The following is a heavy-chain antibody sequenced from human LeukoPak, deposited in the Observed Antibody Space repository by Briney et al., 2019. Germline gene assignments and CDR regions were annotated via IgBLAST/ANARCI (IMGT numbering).Heavy chain of an antibody. D-gene: IGHD5-12*01. Sequence: SETLSLTCTVSGGSISSYFWSWIRQPPGKGLEWIGYIYYSGSTNYNPSLKSRVTISVDTFKNQFSLKLSPVTAADTAVYYCARGTYGGYSGYLNWFDPWGQGTLVTVSS. V-gene: IGHV4-59*01. CDR1: GGSISSYF. CDR3: ARGTYGGYSGYLNWFDP. CDR2: IYYSGST. J-gene: IGHJ5*02.